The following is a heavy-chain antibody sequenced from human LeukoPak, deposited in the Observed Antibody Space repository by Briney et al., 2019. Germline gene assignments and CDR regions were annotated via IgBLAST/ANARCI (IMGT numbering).Heavy chain of an antibody. J-gene: IGHJ4*02. CDR3: AKDHYGSGSYREFDY. D-gene: IGHD3-10*01. CDR1: GFTFSSYA. V-gene: IGHV3-23*01. Sequence: GGSLRLSCAASGFTFSSYAMSWVRQAPGKGLEWVSALSGSGGSTYYADSVKGRFTISRDNSKNTLYLQMNSLRAEDTAVYYCAKDHYGSGSYREFDYWGQGTLVTVSS. CDR2: LSGSGGST.